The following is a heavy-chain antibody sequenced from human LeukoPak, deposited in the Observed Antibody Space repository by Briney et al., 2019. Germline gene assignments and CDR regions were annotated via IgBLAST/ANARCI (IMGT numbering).Heavy chain of an antibody. V-gene: IGHV3-21*01. J-gene: IGHJ5*02. D-gene: IGHD2-15*01. CDR3: ARDLPDIVVVVAASIGNWFDP. CDR1: GFTFSSYI. Sequence: PGGSLRLSCAASGFTFSSYIMNWVRQAPGKGLEWVSSISSSSYIYYADSVKGRFTISRDNAKNSLYLQMNSLRAEDTAVYYCARDLPDIVVVVAASIGNWFDPWGQGTLVTVSS. CDR2: ISSSSYI.